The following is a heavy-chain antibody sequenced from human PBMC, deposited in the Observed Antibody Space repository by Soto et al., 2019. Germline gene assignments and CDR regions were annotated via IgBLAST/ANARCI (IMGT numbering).Heavy chain of an antibody. D-gene: IGHD3-9*01. J-gene: IGHJ6*02. V-gene: IGHV4-61*01. Sequence: VQLQESGPGLVKPSETLSLTCTVSGGSVSSATYYWNWIRQPPGKVLEWIGSVYYSGTPNYNPSLKRRVTISMDTSYNRLSLKLRSVTAADTAVYYCARDLYLRTGPWGMDVWGQGTTVTVSS. CDR2: VYYSGTP. CDR3: ARDLYLRTGPWGMDV. CDR1: GGSVSSATYY.